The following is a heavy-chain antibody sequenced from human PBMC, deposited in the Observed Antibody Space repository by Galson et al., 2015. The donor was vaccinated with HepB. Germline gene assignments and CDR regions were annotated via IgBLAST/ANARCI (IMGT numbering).Heavy chain of an antibody. V-gene: IGHV3-33*01. CDR3: ARYLGDYYGFDI. J-gene: IGHJ3*02. CDR2: IWFDGTKN. Sequence: SLRLSCAASGAASGSTFSRHGMHWVRQAPGKGLEWVALIWFDGTKNYHAEYLTGRFTISRDNSKNILYLQMNSLGAEDTAMYYCARYLGDYYGFDIWGQGTMVIVSA. D-gene: IGHD2/OR15-2a*01. CDR1: GSTFSRHG.